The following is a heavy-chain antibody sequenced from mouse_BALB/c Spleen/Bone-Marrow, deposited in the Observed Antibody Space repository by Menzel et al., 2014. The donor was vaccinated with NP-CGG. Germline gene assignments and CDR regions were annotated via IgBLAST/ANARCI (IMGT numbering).Heavy chain of an antibody. CDR3: ARYDYGWYFSV. J-gene: IGHJ1*01. Sequence: EVQGVESGAELVRPGALVKLSCKASGFNIKDYYIHWVKQRPEQGLEWIGWIDPENGNTKYDPKFQGKATITADTSSNTAYLQLSSLTSEDTAVYYCARYDYGWYFSVWGAGTTVTVSS. D-gene: IGHD2-4*01. CDR1: GFNIKDYY. CDR2: IDPENGNT. V-gene: IGHV14-1*02.